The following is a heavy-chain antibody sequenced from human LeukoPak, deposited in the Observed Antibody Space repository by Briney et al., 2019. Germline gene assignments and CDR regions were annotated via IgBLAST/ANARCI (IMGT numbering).Heavy chain of an antibody. CDR3: ARLNGVVVPAANYYYYMDV. D-gene: IGHD2-2*01. Sequence: GGSLRLSCAASGFTFDGYGMSWVRQAPGKGLEWVSGINWNGGSTGYADSVKGRFTISRDNAKNSLYLQMNSLRAEDTALYYCARLNGVVVPAANYYYYMDVWGKGTTVTVSS. CDR1: GFTFDGYG. J-gene: IGHJ6*03. V-gene: IGHV3-20*04. CDR2: INWNGGST.